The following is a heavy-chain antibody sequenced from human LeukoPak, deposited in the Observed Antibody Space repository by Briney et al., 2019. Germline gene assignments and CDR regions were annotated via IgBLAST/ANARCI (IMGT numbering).Heavy chain of an antibody. J-gene: IGHJ5*02. CDR3: AKEWKRGNWFDP. CDR2: VSSSGSTI. D-gene: IGHD1-1*01. Sequence: GGSLRLSCAASGFTFSSYEMNWVRQAPGKGLEWVSYVSSSGSTIYYADSVKGRFTISRDNSKNTLYLQMNSLRAEDTAVYYCAKEWKRGNWFDPWGQGTQVTVSS. V-gene: IGHV3-48*03. CDR1: GFTFSSYE.